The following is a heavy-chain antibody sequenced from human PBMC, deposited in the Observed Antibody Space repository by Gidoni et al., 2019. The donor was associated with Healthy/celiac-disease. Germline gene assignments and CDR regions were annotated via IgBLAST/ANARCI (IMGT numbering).Heavy chain of an antibody. D-gene: IGHD1-26*01. CDR3: AMTSGSWYFDF. CDR1: DYTFPSYG. J-gene: IGHJ2*01. CDR2: IRSHNGNT. Sequence: QVQLVQSGAEVKKPGASVKVSCKASDYTFPSYGISWVRQAPGQGLEWMGWIRSHNGNTNYAQNLQDRVTMTIDTSTSTAYMELTSRISDDTAVYYCAMTSGSWYFDFWGRGTLVTVSS. V-gene: IGHV1-18*01.